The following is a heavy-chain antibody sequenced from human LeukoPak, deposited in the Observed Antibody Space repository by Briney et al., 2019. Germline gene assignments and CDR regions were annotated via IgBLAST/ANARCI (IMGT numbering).Heavy chain of an antibody. CDR3: ARTEVYCGGDCYSAIDY. D-gene: IGHD2-21*02. J-gene: IGHJ4*02. CDR1: GGSFSGYY. Sequence: SETLSLTCALHGGSFSGYYWSWIRQPPRKGLEWIGEINHTGSTNYNPTLKSPVTLSVDTSKNQFSLKLSSVTAANKAVYYCARTEVYCGGDCYSAIDYWGQGTLVTVSS. CDR2: INHTGST. V-gene: IGHV4-34*01.